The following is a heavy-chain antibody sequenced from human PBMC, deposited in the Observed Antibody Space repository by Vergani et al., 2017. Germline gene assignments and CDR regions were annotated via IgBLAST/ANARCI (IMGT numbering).Heavy chain of an antibody. CDR3: ERRKWELEEGGYYYMDV. Sequence: QLQLQESGPGLVKPSQTLSLTCTVSGVSFSIGGYYWSWIRQHPGKGLEWIGYIYYSGRNYYNPSLKSRVTISVDTSKNQFSLKLSSVTAADTAVYYCERRKWELEEGGYYYMDVWGKGTTVTVSS. V-gene: IGHV4-31*03. CDR1: GVSFSIGGYY. J-gene: IGHJ6*03. D-gene: IGHD1-26*01. CDR2: IYYSGRN.